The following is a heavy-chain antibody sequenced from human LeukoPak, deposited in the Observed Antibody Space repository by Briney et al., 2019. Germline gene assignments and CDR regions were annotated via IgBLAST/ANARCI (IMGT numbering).Heavy chain of an antibody. CDR2: ISGSGGST. D-gene: IGHD2-15*01. J-gene: IGHJ4*02. CDR1: GFTFSSYA. V-gene: IGHV3-23*01. Sequence: GGSLRLSCAASGFTFSSYAMSWVRQAPGKGLEWVSAISGSGGSTYYADSVKGRFTISRDNSKNTLYLQMNSLRAEDTAVYYCAKGSTSKCSGGSCYHCYWGQGTLVTVSS. CDR3: AKGSTSKCSGGSCYHCY.